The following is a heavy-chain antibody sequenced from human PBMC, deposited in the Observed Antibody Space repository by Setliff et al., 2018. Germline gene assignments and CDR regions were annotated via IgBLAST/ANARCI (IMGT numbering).Heavy chain of an antibody. CDR3: ARTGTYRYFDY. Sequence: ETLSLTCNVSGASVSSHYWDWIRQPPGKGLEWIGFISYSGITTYNVSLKSRVTISVDKSTNQFSLKLNSVTAADTAVYYCARTGTYRYFDYWGQGALVTVSS. J-gene: IGHJ4*02. V-gene: IGHV4-59*02. CDR1: GASVSSHY. CDR2: ISYSGIT. D-gene: IGHD1-1*01.